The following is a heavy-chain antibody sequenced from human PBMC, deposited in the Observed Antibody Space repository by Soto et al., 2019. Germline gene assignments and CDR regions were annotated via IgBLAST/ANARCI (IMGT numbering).Heavy chain of an antibody. V-gene: IGHV1-2*02. CDR1: GYTFTGYY. CDR3: ASLPLAYGGNYYYYGMDV. D-gene: IGHD4-17*01. J-gene: IGHJ6*02. CDR2: INPNSGGT. Sequence: ASVKVSCKASGYTFTGYYMHWVRQAPGQGLEWMGWINPNSGGTNYAQKFQGRVTMTRDTSISTAYMELSRLRSDDTAVYYCASLPLAYGGNYYYYGMDVWGQGTTVTVSS.